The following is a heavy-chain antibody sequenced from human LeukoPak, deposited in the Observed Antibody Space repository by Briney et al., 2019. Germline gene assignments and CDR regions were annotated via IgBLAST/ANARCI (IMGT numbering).Heavy chain of an antibody. J-gene: IGHJ4*02. Sequence: QPGRSLRLSCAASGFTFSSYAMHWVRQAPGKGLEWVAVISYDGSNKYYADSMKGRFTISRDNSKNTLYLQMNSLRAEDTAVYYCARDMSLRGDYVPTFDYWGQGTLVTVSS. CDR2: ISYDGSNK. CDR1: GFTFSSYA. D-gene: IGHD4-17*01. V-gene: IGHV3-30-3*01. CDR3: ARDMSLRGDYVPTFDY.